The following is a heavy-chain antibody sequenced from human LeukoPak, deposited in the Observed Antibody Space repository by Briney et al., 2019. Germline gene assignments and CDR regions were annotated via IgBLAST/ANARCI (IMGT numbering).Heavy chain of an antibody. CDR1: GSVSSNF. V-gene: IGHV3-11*06. D-gene: IGHD6-13*01. J-gene: IGHJ4*02. Sequence: GGSLRLSCAASGSVSSNFLSWIRQAPGKGLEWVSYITSSSSYYADSVKGRFTISRDNAKNSLYLQMNSLRAEDTAVYYCAKSRGYSSSWYGVDYWGQGTLVTVSS. CDR2: ITSSSS. CDR3: AKSRGYSSSWYGVDY.